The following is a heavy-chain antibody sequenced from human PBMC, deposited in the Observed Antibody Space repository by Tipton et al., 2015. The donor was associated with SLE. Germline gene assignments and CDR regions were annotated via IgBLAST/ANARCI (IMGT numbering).Heavy chain of an antibody. D-gene: IGHD1-26*01. CDR3: AREVGVVATGWFDP. CDR1: GDSISNLNDF. J-gene: IGHJ5*02. V-gene: IGHV4-39*07. Sequence: TLSLTCTVSGDSISNLNDFWGWIRQPPGKGLEWIGHIFHSGSAYYNPSLKSRVTMSVDRSRNQFSLRLTSMTAADTALYYCAREVGVVATGWFDPWGQGTLVTVSS. CDR2: IFHSGSA.